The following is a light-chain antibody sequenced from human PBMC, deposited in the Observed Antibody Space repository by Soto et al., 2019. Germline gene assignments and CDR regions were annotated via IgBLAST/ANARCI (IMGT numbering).Light chain of an antibody. CDR2: GAS. CDR3: QEYGSSPLT. J-gene: IGKJ4*01. V-gene: IGKV3D-20*01. Sequence: EIVLTQSPATLSLSPGERATLSCGASQTVTSSYLAWYQHKPGLAPRLLIYGASNRATGTPTRFSGGGSGTVFTLTIRRLEPEDFGVYYCQEYGSSPLTFGGGTKVEIK. CDR1: QTVTSSY.